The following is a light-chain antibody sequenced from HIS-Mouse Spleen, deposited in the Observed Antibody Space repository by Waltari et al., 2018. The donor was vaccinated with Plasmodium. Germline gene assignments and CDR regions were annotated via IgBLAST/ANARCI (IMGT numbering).Light chain of an antibody. CDR1: QSVSRN. CDR2: GAS. V-gene: IGKV3-15*01. Sequence: EIVMTQSPATLSVSPGERATLSCRASQSVSRNLAWYQQKPGQAPRLLIYGASTRATGIPARLSGSWSGTEFTLTISSLQSEDFAVYYCQQYNNWSFTFGPGTKVDIK. CDR3: QQYNNWSFT. J-gene: IGKJ3*01.